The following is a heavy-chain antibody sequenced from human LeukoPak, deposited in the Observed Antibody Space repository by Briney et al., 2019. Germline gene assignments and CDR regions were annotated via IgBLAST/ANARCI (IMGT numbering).Heavy chain of an antibody. V-gene: IGHV3-23*01. CDR1: GFTFSTYA. D-gene: IGHD1-26*01. J-gene: IGHJ5*02. Sequence: WGSLILSCAASGFTFSTYAMSWVRQAPGKGLEWVSGISGSGDYTYYADSVKGRFTISRDNSKNTLYLQMNSLRAEDTAVYYCAKPSGILLITNPQSWGQGTLVTVSS. CDR2: ISGSGDYT. CDR3: AKPSGILLITNPQS.